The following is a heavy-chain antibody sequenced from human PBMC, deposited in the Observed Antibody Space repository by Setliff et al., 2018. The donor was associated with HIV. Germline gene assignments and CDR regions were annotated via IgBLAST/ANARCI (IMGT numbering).Heavy chain of an antibody. D-gene: IGHD3-10*02. Sequence: GGSLRLSCAASGFTFSDYSMDWVRQAPGKGLEWVSFIGGRFDTYYADSVKGRSTISRDNAKKSLYLQMNSLRADDTAVYYCARDTMWAFDIWGQGTLVTVSS. CDR2: IGGRFDT. J-gene: IGHJ3*02. CDR1: GFTFSDYS. CDR3: ARDTMWAFDI. V-gene: IGHV3-48*01.